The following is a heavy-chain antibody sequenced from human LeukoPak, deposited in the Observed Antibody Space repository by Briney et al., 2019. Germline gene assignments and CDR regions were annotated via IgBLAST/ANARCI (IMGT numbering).Heavy chain of an antibody. CDR1: GYSFISYW. D-gene: IGHD6-19*01. CDR3: ARKAVAGKVPTPPFDP. CDR2: IYPGDSDT. Sequence: GESLKISCKGSGYSFISYWIGWVRQMPGKGLEWMGIIYPGDSDTRYSPSFQGQVTISADKSISTAYLQWSSLKASDTAMYYCARKAVAGKVPTPPFDPWGQGTLVTVSS. J-gene: IGHJ5*02. V-gene: IGHV5-51*01.